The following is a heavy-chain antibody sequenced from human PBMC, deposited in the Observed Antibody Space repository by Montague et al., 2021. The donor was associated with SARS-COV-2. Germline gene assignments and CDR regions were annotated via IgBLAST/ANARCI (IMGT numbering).Heavy chain of an antibody. V-gene: IGHV4-39*02. D-gene: IGHD5-12*01. CDR3: ARRGRKLLPVATTIGGFDI. CDR2: IYDSGST. J-gene: IGHJ3*02. CDR1: GGSISSSNYY. Sequence: SETLSLTCTVSGGSISSSNYYWDWIRQPPGKGLEWIGSIYDSGSTHYNPSLKSRVTISVDTSKNHFSLKLSSVTAADTAVYYCARRGRKLLPVATTIGGFDIGGQGTMVTVSS.